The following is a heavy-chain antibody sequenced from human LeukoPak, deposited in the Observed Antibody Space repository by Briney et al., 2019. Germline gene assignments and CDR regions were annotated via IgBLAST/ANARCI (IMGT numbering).Heavy chain of an antibody. D-gene: IGHD1-7*01. CDR1: GYSLSEMS. V-gene: IGHV1-24*01. CDR3: ATVLKGNYFDVGVDY. CDR2: FDREDGER. J-gene: IGHJ4*02. Sequence: ASVKVSRKVSGYSLSEMSIHWVRLAPGKGLEWVANFDREDGERTYAQKFQGRVTMTEDTSTDTAYMELSSLRSEDTAVYYCATVLKGNYFDVGVDYWGQGTLVTVSS.